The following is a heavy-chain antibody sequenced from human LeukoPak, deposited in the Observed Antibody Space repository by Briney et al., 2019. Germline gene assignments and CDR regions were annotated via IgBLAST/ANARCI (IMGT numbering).Heavy chain of an antibody. Sequence: PGGSLRLSCAASGFTFRNYWMSWVRQAPGKGLEWVANIKHDGSEKYYVDSVKDRFTISRDNAKSSLYLQMNSLRADDTAVYYCASGWDLRNFDYWGQGTLVTVSS. CDR2: IKHDGSEK. D-gene: IGHD1-26*01. CDR3: ASGWDLRNFDY. CDR1: GFTFRNYW. J-gene: IGHJ4*02. V-gene: IGHV3-7*01.